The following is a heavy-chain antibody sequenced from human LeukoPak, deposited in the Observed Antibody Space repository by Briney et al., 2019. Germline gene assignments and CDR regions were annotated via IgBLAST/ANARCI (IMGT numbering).Heavy chain of an antibody. CDR3: AREGGLRYYDSSGYYYDY. CDR1: GGSLSSYY. D-gene: IGHD3-22*01. J-gene: IGHJ4*02. CDR2: IYYSGST. V-gene: IGHV4-59*01. Sequence: SETLSLTCTVSGGSLSSYYWSWIRQPPGKGLEWIGYIYYSGSTNYNPSLKSRVTISVDTSKNQFSLKLSSVTAADTAVYYCAREGGLRYYDSSGYYYDYWGQGTLVTVSS.